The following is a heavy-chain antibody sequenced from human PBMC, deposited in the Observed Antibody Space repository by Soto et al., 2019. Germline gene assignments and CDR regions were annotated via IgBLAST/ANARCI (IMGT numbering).Heavy chain of an antibody. CDR2: IIPVSGTT. CDR3: ARGGRWDSLSAACATFDY. V-gene: IGHV1-69*12. D-gene: IGHD1-26*01. Sequence: VQVVQSGAEVQSPGSSVKISCKPSGGSLSNYALSWVRQAPGQGLEWMGGIIPVSGTTKYAQKFGGRLMMTADESTTPAYMELSRLREENTAIYYCARGGRWDSLSAACATFDYWGQGTLVTVSS. J-gene: IGHJ4*02. CDR1: GGSLSNYA.